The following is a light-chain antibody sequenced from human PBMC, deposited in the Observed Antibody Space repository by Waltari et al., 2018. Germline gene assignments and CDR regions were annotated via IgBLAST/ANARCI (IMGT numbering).Light chain of an antibody. CDR1: QGVWKY. V-gene: IGKV1-27*01. Sequence: DIQMTQSPSSLSASVGDRVTITCRASQGVWKYLAWYQQKPGKVPRLLIYGASTLQSRVPSRVSGSGSGTEFTLTISSLQPEDVATYYCQKYDAAPLTFGGGTKVEIK. CDR2: GAS. J-gene: IGKJ4*01. CDR3: QKYDAAPLT.